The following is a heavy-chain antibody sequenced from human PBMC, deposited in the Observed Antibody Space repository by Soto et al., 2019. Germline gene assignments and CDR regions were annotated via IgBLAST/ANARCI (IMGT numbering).Heavy chain of an antibody. CDR1: GGSISSGCYY. CDR2: IYYSGST. CDR3: ARDRGYDFWSGYSTKLKENYYYYMDV. V-gene: IGHV4-31*03. J-gene: IGHJ6*03. Sequence: SETLSLTSTVSGGSISSGCYYWSWIRQHPGKGLEWIGYIYYSGSTYYNPSLKSRVTISVDTSKNQFSLKLSSVTAADTAVYYCARDRGYDFWSGYSTKLKENYYYYMDVWGKGTTVTVSS. D-gene: IGHD3-3*01.